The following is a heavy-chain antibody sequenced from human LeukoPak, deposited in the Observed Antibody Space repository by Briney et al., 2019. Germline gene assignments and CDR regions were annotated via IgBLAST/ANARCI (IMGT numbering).Heavy chain of an antibody. CDR2: TYHRSKWYN. Sequence: SQTLSLTCAISGDSVSSNSAAWNWIRQSPSRGLEWLGRTYHRSKWYNDYAVSVKSRITINPDTSKNQFSLQLNSVTPEDTAVYYCARDAYYYYDSSGYSKALDYWGQGTLVTVSS. CDR1: GDSVSSNSAA. CDR3: ARDAYYYYDSSGYSKALDY. J-gene: IGHJ4*02. V-gene: IGHV6-1*01. D-gene: IGHD3-22*01.